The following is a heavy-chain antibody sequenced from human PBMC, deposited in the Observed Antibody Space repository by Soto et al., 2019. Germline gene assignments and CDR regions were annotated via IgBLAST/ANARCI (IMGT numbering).Heavy chain of an antibody. CDR2: IYYSGRT. CDR1: GESISCSSYY. J-gene: IGHJ4*02. Sequence: SETLSLTCIVSGESISCSSYYWGRIRQPPGKGLEWIGSIYYSGRTYYNPSFKSRVTISIDTSKNQFSLKLSSVTATDTAVYYCARQRTTVVTQAYFDHWGQGALVTVSS. D-gene: IGHD2-21*02. V-gene: IGHV4-39*01. CDR3: ARQRTTVVTQAYFDH.